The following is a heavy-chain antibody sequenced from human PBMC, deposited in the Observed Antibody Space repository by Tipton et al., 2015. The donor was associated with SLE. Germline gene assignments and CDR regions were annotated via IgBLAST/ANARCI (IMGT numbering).Heavy chain of an antibody. V-gene: IGHV4-31*03. CDR2: IYYTGST. D-gene: IGHD3-16*01. J-gene: IGHJ4*02. CDR1: GDSITSGDYY. CDR3: ARGPLGIFPFDF. Sequence: TLSLTCTVSGDSITSGDYYWSWIRQHPGKGLEWIGFIYYTGSTSYNPSLKSRVTLSLDTTKNQFSLRLTSVTAADTAVYYCARGPLGIFPFDFWGQGTLVTVSS.